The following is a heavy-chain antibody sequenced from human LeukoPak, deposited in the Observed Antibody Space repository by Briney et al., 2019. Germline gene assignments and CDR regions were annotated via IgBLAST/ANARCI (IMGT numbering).Heavy chain of an antibody. CDR3: TTERYSDRIAVAGTAHVEFNDY. D-gene: IGHD6-19*01. Sequence: GGSLRLSCAASGFTFSNAWMSWVRQAPGKGLEWVGRIKSKTDGGTTDYAAPVKGRFTISRDDSKNTLYLQMNSLKTEDTAVYYCTTERYSDRIAVAGTAHVEFNDYWGQGTLVTVSS. CDR2: IKSKTDGGTT. J-gene: IGHJ4*02. CDR1: GFTFSNAW. V-gene: IGHV3-15*01.